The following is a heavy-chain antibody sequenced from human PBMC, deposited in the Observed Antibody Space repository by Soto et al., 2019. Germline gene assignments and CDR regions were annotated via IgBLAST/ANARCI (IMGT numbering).Heavy chain of an antibody. CDR1: GGSFSGYY. CDR3: ARGALRYFDWLPSTFDY. Sequence: PSETLSLTCAVYGGSFSGYYWSWIRQPPGKGLEWIGEINHSGSTNYNPSLKSRVTISVDTYKNQFSLKLSSVTAADTAVYYCARGALRYFDWLPSTFDYWGQGTLVTVSS. V-gene: IGHV4-34*01. J-gene: IGHJ4*02. D-gene: IGHD3-9*01. CDR2: INHSGST.